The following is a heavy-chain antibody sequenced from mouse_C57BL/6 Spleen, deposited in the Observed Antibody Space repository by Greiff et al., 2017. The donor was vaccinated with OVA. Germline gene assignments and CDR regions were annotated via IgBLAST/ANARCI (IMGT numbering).Heavy chain of an antibody. CDR3: ASSYDYDFFDY. J-gene: IGHJ2*01. Sequence: EVQLQQSGPGLVKPSQSLSLTCSVTGYSITSGYYWNWIRQFPGNKLEWMGYISYDGSNNYNPSLKNRISITRDTSKNQFFLKLNSVTTEDTATYYCASSYDYDFFDYWGQGTTLTVSS. CDR2: ISYDGSN. D-gene: IGHD2-4*01. V-gene: IGHV3-6*01. CDR1: GYSITSGYY.